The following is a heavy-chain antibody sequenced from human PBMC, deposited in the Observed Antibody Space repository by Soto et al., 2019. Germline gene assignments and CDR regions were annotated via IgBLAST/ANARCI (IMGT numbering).Heavy chain of an antibody. J-gene: IGHJ6*02. CDR1: GGSFSGYY. Sequence: PSETLSLTCAVYGGSFSGYYWSWIRQPPGKGLEWIGEINHSGSTNYNPSLKSRVTISVDTSKNQFSLKLSSVTAADTAVYYCARGRNLGELSPAFHVDYYYVIDVWGQGTTVTVSS. CDR3: ARGRNLGELSPAFHVDYYYVIDV. V-gene: IGHV4-34*01. CDR2: INHSGST. D-gene: IGHD3-10*01.